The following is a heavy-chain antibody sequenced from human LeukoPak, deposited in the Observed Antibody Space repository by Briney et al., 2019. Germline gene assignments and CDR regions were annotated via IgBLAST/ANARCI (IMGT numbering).Heavy chain of an antibody. J-gene: IGHJ2*01. CDR3: ARDLRATIGWYFDL. Sequence: GGSLRLSCAASGFTFSSYWMSWVRQAPGKGLEWVANIKQDGSEKYYVDSVKGRFTISRDNAKNSLYLQMNSLRAEDTAVYYCARDLRATIGWYFDLWGRGTRVTVSS. D-gene: IGHD1-26*01. CDR2: IKQDGSEK. CDR1: GFTFSSYW. V-gene: IGHV3-7*01.